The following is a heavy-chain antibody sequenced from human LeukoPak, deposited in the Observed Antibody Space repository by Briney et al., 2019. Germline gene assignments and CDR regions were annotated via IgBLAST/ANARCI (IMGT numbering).Heavy chain of an antibody. CDR3: AREDSSGYYSLFDY. CDR2: ISYDGSNK. CDR1: GFTFSSYA. V-gene: IGHV3-30*04. J-gene: IGHJ4*02. D-gene: IGHD3-22*01. Sequence: PGRSLRLSCAASGFTFSSYAMHWVRQAPGKGLEWVAVISYDGSNKYYADSVKGRFTISRDNSKNTLYLQMNSLRAEDTAVYYCAREDSSGYYSLFDYWGQGTLVTVSS.